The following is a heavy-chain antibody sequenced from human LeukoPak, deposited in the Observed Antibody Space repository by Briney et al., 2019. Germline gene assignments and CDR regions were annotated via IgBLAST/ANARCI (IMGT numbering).Heavy chain of an antibody. J-gene: IGHJ4*02. Sequence: SETLSLTCAVSGGSISSSTWWSWVRPPPGKGLEWVGEINHSGSTDYNPSLKSRVTISADKSNNQFSLKLNSVTAADTAVYYCARKQWLAVADWGQGTLVTVSS. CDR1: GGSISSSTW. V-gene: IGHV4-4*02. D-gene: IGHD6-19*01. CDR2: INHSGST. CDR3: ARKQWLAVAD.